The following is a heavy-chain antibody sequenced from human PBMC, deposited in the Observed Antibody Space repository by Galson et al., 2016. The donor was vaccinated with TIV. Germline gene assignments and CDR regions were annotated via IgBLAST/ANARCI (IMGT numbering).Heavy chain of an antibody. Sequence: SVKVSCKASGGTFSSFVFTWVRQAPGKGLEWMGGIIPLFGEAHYAQKFQGRVTSSADESTSTVSMELSGLRSGDTAMYYCAKCRNTAMDTYYYYYGLDVWGQGTTGTVSS. V-gene: IGHV1-69*13. J-gene: IGHJ6*02. CDR3: AKCRNTAMDTYYYYYGLDV. CDR2: IIPLFGEA. D-gene: IGHD5-18*01. CDR1: GGTFSSFV.